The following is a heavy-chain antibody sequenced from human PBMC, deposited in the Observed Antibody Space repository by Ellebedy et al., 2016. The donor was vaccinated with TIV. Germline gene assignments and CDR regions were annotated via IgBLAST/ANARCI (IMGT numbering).Heavy chain of an antibody. V-gene: IGHV1-8*01. J-gene: IGHJ4*02. D-gene: IGHD5-18*01. CDR2: MNPKSGDT. CDR1: GYSFTNFT. Sequence: AASVKVSCKAFGYSFTNFTITWVRQASGQGLEWMGWMNPKSGDTVYSQKFQGRVTITADKSTSTAYMELSSLRSDDTGVYFCARAEDTTMVFHYWGQGTLVTVSS. CDR3: ARAEDTTMVFHY.